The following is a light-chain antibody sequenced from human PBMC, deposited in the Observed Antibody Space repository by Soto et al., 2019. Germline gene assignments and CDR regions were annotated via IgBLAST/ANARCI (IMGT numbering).Light chain of an antibody. CDR2: AAS. Sequence: DIQMTQSPSSLSASVGDRVTITCRSSQSISTYLNWYQQKQGKAPKLLIYAASTLQSGVPSRFSGSGSGTDFTLTINNLQLEDFAIYYCQQSHSPPRTFGQGTKGEI. CDR1: QSISTY. CDR3: QQSHSPPRT. V-gene: IGKV1-39*01. J-gene: IGKJ1*01.